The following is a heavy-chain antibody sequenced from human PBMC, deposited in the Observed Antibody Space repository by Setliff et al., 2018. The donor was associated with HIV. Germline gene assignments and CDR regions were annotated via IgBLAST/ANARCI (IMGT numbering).Heavy chain of an antibody. CDR3: AKAAVEMTTIAFGGPPGY. V-gene: IGHV1-69*11. CDR2: IIPFIDAT. CDR1: GGTFRSYS. J-gene: IGHJ4*02. Sequence: SVKVSCKASGGTFRSYSINWVRQAPGQGLEWMGTIIPFIDATHYAQSFQGRLTITADESSNTAYMELSSLRSHDTAVYYCAKAAVEMTTIAFGGPPGYWGQGTLVTSPQ. D-gene: IGHD3-16*01.